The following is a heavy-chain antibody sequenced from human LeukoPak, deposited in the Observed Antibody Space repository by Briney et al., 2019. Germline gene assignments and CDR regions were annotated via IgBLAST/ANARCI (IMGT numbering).Heavy chain of an antibody. CDR3: ASGYYRPLVFDY. Sequence: PSETLSLTCAVSGGSISSGGYSWSWIRQPPGKGLEWIGYIYYSGSTYYNPSLKSRVTISVDTSKNQFSLKLSSVTAADTAVYYCASGYYRPLVFDYWGQGTLVTVSS. CDR1: GGSISSGGYS. CDR2: IYYSGST. V-gene: IGHV4-30-4*07. J-gene: IGHJ4*02. D-gene: IGHD1-26*01.